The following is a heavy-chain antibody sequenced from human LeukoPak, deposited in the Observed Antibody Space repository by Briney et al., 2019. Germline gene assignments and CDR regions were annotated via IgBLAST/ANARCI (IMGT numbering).Heavy chain of an antibody. V-gene: IGHV3-21*01. Sequence: GGSLRLSCAASGFTFSSDRMNWVRQAPGKGLEWVSSISSSSSYIYYADSVKGRFTISRDNAKNSLYLQMNSLRAEDTAVYYCATSGIAVANLKYYFDYWGQGTLVTVSS. J-gene: IGHJ4*02. CDR1: GFTFSSDR. CDR3: ATSGIAVANLKYYFDY. CDR2: ISSSSSYI. D-gene: IGHD6-19*01.